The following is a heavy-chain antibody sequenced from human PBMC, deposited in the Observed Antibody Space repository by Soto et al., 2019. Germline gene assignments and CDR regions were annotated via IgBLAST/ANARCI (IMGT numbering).Heavy chain of an antibody. J-gene: IGHJ4*02. CDR1: GFTFSSYD. D-gene: IGHD1-26*01. CDR2: IGIYANT. Sequence: EVELLESGGDLVQPGGSLRLSCAASGFTFSSYDINWVRQAPGKGLAWVSAIGIYANTYYAGSVKGRFTISRDDSQNTVYLQLNSLRVDDTAVYYCAKESTVGSPGDYFDSWGQGTLVTVSS. CDR3: AKESTVGSPGDYFDS. V-gene: IGHV3-23*01.